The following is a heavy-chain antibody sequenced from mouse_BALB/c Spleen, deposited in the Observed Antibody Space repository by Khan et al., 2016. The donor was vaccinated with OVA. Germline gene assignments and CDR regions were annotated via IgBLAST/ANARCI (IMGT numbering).Heavy chain of an antibody. Sequence: QVQLQQSGAELVRPGGSVKLSCKASGYSFTGYWMNWMKQRPGQGLEWIGIIHPSDSETRLNQKFEDKATLTVDKSSSTAYMQLSSPTSEDSAVYYCARESTTSYWYFDVGGARTTVTGSS. J-gene: IGHJ1*01. CDR3: ARESTTSYWYFDV. D-gene: IGHD2-14*01. CDR2: IHPSDSET. CDR1: GYSFTGYW. V-gene: IGHV1-61*01.